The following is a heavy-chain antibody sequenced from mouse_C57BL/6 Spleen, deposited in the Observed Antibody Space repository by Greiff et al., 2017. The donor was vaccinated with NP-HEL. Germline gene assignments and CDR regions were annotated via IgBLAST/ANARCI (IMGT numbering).Heavy chain of an antibody. CDR2: IYPGGGYT. Sequence: VQLQQSGAELVRPGPSVKMSCKASGYTFTNYWIGWAKQRPGHGLEWIGDIYPGGGYTNYNEKFKGKATLTADKSSSTAYMQFSSLTSEDSAIYYCARSDSNYAYAMDYWGQGTSVTVSS. J-gene: IGHJ4*01. CDR3: ARSDSNYAYAMDY. D-gene: IGHD2-5*01. V-gene: IGHV1-63*01. CDR1: GYTFTNYW.